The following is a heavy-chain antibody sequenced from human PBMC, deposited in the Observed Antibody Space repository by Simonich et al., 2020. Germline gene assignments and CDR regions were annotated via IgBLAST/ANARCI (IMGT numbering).Heavy chain of an antibody. CDR1: GGSFSGYY. CDR2: INHSVST. Sequence: QVQLQQWGAGLLKPSETLSLTCAVYGGSFSGYYWSWIRQPPGKGLEWIGEINHSVSTNYNPSLKSRVTISVDTSKNQFSLKLSSVTAADTAVYYCARGLRVAAAGTAFQHWGQGTLVTVSS. CDR3: ARGLRVAAAGTAFQH. J-gene: IGHJ1*01. V-gene: IGHV4-34*01. D-gene: IGHD6-13*01.